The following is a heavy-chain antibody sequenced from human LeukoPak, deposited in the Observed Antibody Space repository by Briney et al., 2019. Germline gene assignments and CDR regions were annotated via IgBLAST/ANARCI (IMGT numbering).Heavy chain of an antibody. J-gene: IGHJ6*02. V-gene: IGHV3-49*04. Sequence: GGSLRLSCTVSGFTFGDHAMGWVRQAPGKGLEWVGFIRSETYGGTTEYAASVKGRFIISRDDSTSIAYLQMNSLKTEDTAVYYCTRGPIQLWLYHGMDVWGQGTTVTVSS. CDR1: GFTFGDHA. D-gene: IGHD5-18*01. CDR3: TRGPIQLWLYHGMDV. CDR2: IRSETYGGTT.